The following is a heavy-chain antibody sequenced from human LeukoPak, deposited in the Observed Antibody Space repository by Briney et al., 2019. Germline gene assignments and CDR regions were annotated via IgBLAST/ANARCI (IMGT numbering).Heavy chain of an antibody. Sequence: RPGGSLRLSCAASGFTFDDYGMSWVRQAPGKGLEWVSGINWNGDSTGYADSVKGRLTIFRDNAKSSLFLQMNSLRAEDMAFYYCARGGYSYGAPYYFDYWGQGTLVTVSS. V-gene: IGHV3-20*04. CDR2: INWNGDST. J-gene: IGHJ4*02. D-gene: IGHD5-18*01. CDR3: ARGGYSYGAPYYFDY. CDR1: GFTFDDYG.